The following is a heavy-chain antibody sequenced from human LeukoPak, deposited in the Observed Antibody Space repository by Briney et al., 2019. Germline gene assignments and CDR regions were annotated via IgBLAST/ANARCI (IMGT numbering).Heavy chain of an antibody. J-gene: IGHJ4*02. CDR3: ARAELIAAAVTFDY. CDR2: ISYDGSNK. CDR1: GFTFSSYA. Sequence: PGGSLRLSCAASGFTFSSYAMHWVRQAPGKGLEWVAVISYDGSNKYYADSVKGRFTISRDNSKNTLYLQMNSLRAEDTAVYYCARAELIAAAVTFDYWGQGTLVTVSS. D-gene: IGHD6-13*01. V-gene: IGHV3-30-3*01.